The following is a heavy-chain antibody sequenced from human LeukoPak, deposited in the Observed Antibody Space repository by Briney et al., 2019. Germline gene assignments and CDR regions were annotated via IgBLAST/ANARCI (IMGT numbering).Heavy chain of an antibody. V-gene: IGHV3-30*18. Sequence: GESLRLSCAASGFTFSSYGMHWVRQAPGKGLEWVAVISYNGHNKYSADSVKGRFTISRDNSKNTLYLQMNSLRAEDTAIYYCAKDPGMAVYSYGYDAFDIWGQGTMVTVSS. CDR1: GFTFSSYG. CDR2: ISYNGHNK. D-gene: IGHD5-18*01. J-gene: IGHJ3*02. CDR3: AKDPGMAVYSYGYDAFDI.